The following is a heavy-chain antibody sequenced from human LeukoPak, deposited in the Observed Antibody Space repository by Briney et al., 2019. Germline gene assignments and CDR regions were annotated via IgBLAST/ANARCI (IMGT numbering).Heavy chain of an antibody. D-gene: IGHD5-24*01. CDR3: ARHVTISGPYDASDI. CDR1: GDSISSYY. V-gene: IGHV4-59*08. Sequence: SETLSLTCTVSGDSISSYYWSWIRQPPGKGLEWIGYIYYSGGTDYKPSLKSRATISVDTSKNQFSLKLRSVTAADTAVYYCARHVTISGPYDASDIWGQGTMVTVSP. CDR2: IYYSGGT. J-gene: IGHJ3*02.